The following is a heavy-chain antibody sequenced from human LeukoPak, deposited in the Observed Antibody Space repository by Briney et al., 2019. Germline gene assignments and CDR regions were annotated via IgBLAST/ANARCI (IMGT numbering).Heavy chain of an antibody. D-gene: IGHD3-22*01. CDR1: GGSISSSNW. CDR3: AREGYDSSVHAFDI. Sequence: SGTLSLTCAASGGSISSSNWWSWVRQPPGKGLEWIGEIYHSGSTNYNPSLKSRVTISVDTSKNQFSLKLSSVTAADTAVYYCAREGYDSSVHAFDIWGQGTMVTVSS. V-gene: IGHV4-4*02. J-gene: IGHJ3*02. CDR2: IYHSGST.